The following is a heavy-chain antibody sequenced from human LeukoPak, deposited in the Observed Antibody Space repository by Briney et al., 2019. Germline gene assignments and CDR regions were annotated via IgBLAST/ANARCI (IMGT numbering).Heavy chain of an antibody. Sequence: SETLSLTCAVYGGSFSGYYWSWIRRPPGKGLEWIGEINHSGSTNYNPSLKSRVTISVDTSKNQFSLKLSSVTAADTAVYYCARGQSWGESWFDPWGQGTLVTVSS. V-gene: IGHV4-34*01. CDR2: INHSGST. J-gene: IGHJ5*02. D-gene: IGHD3-16*01. CDR3: ARGQSWGESWFDP. CDR1: GGSFSGYY.